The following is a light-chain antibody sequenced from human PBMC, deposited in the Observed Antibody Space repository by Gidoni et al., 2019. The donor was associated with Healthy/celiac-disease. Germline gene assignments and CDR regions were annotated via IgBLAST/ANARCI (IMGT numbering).Light chain of an antibody. Sequence: AIRMTQSPSSFSASTGDRVTIPCRASQGISSYLAWYQQKPGKAPKLLIYAASTVQSGVPSRFSGSGSGTDLTLTISCLQSEDFATYYCKQYYSYPITFGQGTRLEIK. J-gene: IGKJ5*01. CDR1: QGISSY. CDR3: KQYYSYPIT. V-gene: IGKV1-8*01. CDR2: AAS.